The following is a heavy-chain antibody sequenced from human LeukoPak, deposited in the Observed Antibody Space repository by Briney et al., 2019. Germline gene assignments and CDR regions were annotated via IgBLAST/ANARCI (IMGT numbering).Heavy chain of an antibody. D-gene: IGHD6-19*01. CDR2: INHSGSN. V-gene: IGHV4-34*01. Sequence: SETLSLTCAVYGGSFSGYYWSWIRQAPGKGLEWIGEINHSGSNNYNPYPKNRGTISVDKSQNQFSLKLSFVTAADTAVYYCAGQQWLAPDDAFDTWGQGTMVTVSS. CDR1: GGSFSGYY. CDR3: AGQQWLAPDDAFDT. J-gene: IGHJ3*02.